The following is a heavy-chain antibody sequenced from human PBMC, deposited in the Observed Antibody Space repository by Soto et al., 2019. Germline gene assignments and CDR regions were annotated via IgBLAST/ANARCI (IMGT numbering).Heavy chain of an antibody. Sequence: GGSLRLSCAASGFIFSSFALHWVRQAPGKGLEWVAVIRYDGTEKYNGDSVKGRFTISRDNSKNTVYLEMTSLKAEDTAVYYCARDFTQVGPLDFWGQGTLVTVSS. CDR1: GFIFSSFA. V-gene: IGHV3-33*01. J-gene: IGHJ4*02. CDR3: ARDFTQVGPLDF. D-gene: IGHD1-26*01. CDR2: IRYDGTEK.